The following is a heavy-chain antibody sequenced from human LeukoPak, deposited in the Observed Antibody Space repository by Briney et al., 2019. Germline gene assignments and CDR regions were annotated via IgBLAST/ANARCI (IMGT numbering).Heavy chain of an antibody. CDR3: AKERDGYSSGC. V-gene: IGHV3-30*02. J-gene: IGHJ4*02. D-gene: IGHD2-21*02. CDR2: IRYDGGYT. CDR1: GFTFSSYG. Sequence: LGGSLRLSCAASGFTFSSYGMHWVRQAPGKGLQWVTFIRYDGGYTYYADSVKGRFTISRDNSKNTLYLQMNSLRPDDTALYYCAKERDGYSSGCWGQGTLVTVSS.